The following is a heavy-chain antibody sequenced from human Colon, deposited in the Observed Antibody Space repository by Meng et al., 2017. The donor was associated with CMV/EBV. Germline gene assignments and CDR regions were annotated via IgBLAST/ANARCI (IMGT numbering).Heavy chain of an antibody. V-gene: IGHV3-49*04. J-gene: IGHJ6*02. D-gene: IGHD3-16*01. CDR3: ARGSYASSPIGMDV. CDR2: VRSKAYGGT. Sequence: GGSLRLSCTGSGITFGDYGMNWVRQAPGKGLEWVGFVRSKAYGGTDYAASVKGSFSISRDDSKSIAYLQMNGLKIEDTAVYYCARGSYASSPIGMDVWGQGTTVTVSS. CDR1: GITFGDYG.